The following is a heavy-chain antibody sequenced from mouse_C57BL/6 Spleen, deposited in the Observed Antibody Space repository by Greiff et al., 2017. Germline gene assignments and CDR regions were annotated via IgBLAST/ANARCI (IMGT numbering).Heavy chain of an antibody. D-gene: IGHD3-3*01. Sequence: QVQLKQSGAELVRPGTSVKVSCKASGYAFTNYLIEWVKQRPGQGLEWIGVINPGSGGTNYNEKFKGKATLTAEKSSSTAYMQLSSLTSEDSAVYFCARSPRDWYFDYWGQGTTLTVSS. CDR3: ARSPRDWYFDY. J-gene: IGHJ2*01. CDR1: GYAFTNYL. V-gene: IGHV1-54*01. CDR2: INPGSGGT.